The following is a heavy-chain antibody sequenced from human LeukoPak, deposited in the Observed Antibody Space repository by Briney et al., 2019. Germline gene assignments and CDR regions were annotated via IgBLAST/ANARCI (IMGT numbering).Heavy chain of an antibody. V-gene: IGHV4-34*01. D-gene: IGHD3-10*01. CDR1: GGSFSGYY. Sequence: PSETLSLTCAVYGGSFSGYYWSWIRQPPGKGLEWIGEINHSGSTNYNPSLKSRVTISVDTSKNQFSLKLSSVTAADTAVYYCARDSGYLRFGPWGQGTLVTVSS. J-gene: IGHJ5*02. CDR2: INHSGST. CDR3: ARDSGYLRFGP.